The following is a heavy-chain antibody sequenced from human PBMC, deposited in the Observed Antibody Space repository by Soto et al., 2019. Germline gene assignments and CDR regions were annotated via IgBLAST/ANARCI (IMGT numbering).Heavy chain of an antibody. D-gene: IGHD2-21*01. V-gene: IGHV3-53*01. CDR3: ARGDASRAIVYYYGMDV. Sequence: GGSLRLSCAASGFIVSSNYMSWVRQAPGKGLEWVSVIYSAGSTYYADSVKGRFTISRDNSKNTVYLQMNSLRAEDTAVYYCARGDASRAIVYYYGMDVCGQGTTVTVFS. CDR1: GFIVSSNY. CDR2: IYSAGST. J-gene: IGHJ6*02.